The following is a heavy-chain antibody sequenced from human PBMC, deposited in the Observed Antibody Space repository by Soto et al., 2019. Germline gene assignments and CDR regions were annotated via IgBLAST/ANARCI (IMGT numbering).Heavy chain of an antibody. Sequence: PGGSLRPSCAASGFTFKTYGMHWGRQAPGKGLEGVTILSYDGNNNYNADSVKGRHTISRDNYKNTPSLNMNSLRPNDTSLYYCARDRRGYTTSAWGQGTLVTVSS. V-gene: IGHV3-30*03. CDR2: LSYDGNNN. J-gene: IGHJ5*02. CDR1: GFTFKTYG. D-gene: IGHD5-12*01. CDR3: ARDRRGYTTSA.